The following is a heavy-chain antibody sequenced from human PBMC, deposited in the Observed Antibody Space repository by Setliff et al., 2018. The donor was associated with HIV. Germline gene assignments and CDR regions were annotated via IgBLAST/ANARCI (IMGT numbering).Heavy chain of an antibody. CDR2: VHKSGNS. D-gene: IGHD4-4*01. CDR3: ARLDYSNYYSYYIDV. CDR1: GGSISVNNYY. V-gene: IGHV4-39*02. Sequence: KPSDTLSLTCSVSGGSISVNNYYWAWVRQPPGQGLEWIGSVHKSGNSYYKPSLKSRATISVDTSENHFSLRLSSVTAADTAVYYCARLDYSNYYSYYIDVWGEGTMVTVSS. J-gene: IGHJ6*03.